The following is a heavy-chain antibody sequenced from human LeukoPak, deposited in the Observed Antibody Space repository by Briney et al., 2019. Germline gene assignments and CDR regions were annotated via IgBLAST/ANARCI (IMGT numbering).Heavy chain of an antibody. J-gene: IGHJ4*02. V-gene: IGHV3-48*01. CDR1: GFTFSSYS. CDR3: AKKNSQWTAVAGNFDY. D-gene: IGHD6-19*01. CDR2: ISSSSSTI. Sequence: GGSLRLSCAASGFTFSSYSMNWVRQAPGKGLEWVSYISSSSSTIYYADSVKGRFTISRDNSKNTLYLQMNSLRAEDTAVYYCAKKNSQWTAVAGNFDYWGQGTLVTVSS.